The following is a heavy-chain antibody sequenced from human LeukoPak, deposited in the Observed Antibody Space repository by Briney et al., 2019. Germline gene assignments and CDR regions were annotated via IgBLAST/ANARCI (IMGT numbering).Heavy chain of an antibody. Sequence: GGSLRLSCAASGFTFSSYAMSWVRQAPGKGLDWVSGISGSGGSTYYADSVKGRFTISRDNSKNTLYMQMNSLRAEDTAVFYCAKDRVGTTKATSFDSWGQGTLVTVSS. J-gene: IGHJ4*02. CDR2: ISGSGGST. D-gene: IGHD1-26*01. CDR3: AKDRVGTTKATSFDS. V-gene: IGHV3-23*01. CDR1: GFTFSSYA.